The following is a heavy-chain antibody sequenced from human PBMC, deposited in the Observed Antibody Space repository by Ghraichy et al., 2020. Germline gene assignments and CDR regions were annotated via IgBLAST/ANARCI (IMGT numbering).Heavy chain of an antibody. J-gene: IGHJ6*02. CDR1: GFTFSSYR. CDR2: IWYDGSNK. CDR3: ARSIYDFWSGYYIYYYYGMDV. D-gene: IGHD3-3*01. Sequence: GGSLSLSCAASGFTFSSYRMHWVRQAPGKGLEWVAGIWYDGSNKYYADSVKGRFTISRDNSKNTLYLQMNSLRAEDTAVYYCARSIYDFWSGYYIYYYYGMDVWGQGTTVTVS. V-gene: IGHV3-33*01.